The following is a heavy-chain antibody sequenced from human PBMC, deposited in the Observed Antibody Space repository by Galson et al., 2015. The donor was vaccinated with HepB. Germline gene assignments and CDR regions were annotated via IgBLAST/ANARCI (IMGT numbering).Heavy chain of an antibody. Sequence: SEPLSLTCTVSGGSISSSGHHWDWLRQPPGKGLEWIGSIYYTGSTYYNPSLKSRVTISVDTSKSQFSLRLRSVTAADTAVYYRAREESSSPIDYGGQGTLVT. D-gene: IGHD6-13*01. J-gene: IGHJ4*02. CDR2: IYYTGST. CDR1: GGSISSSGHH. CDR3: AREESSSPIDY. V-gene: IGHV4-39*07.